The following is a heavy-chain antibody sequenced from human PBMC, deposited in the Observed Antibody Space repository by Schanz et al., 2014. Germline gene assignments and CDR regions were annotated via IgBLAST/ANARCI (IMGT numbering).Heavy chain of an antibody. CDR3: TTFNNRDALYI. J-gene: IGHJ3*02. CDR1: GFTFGSYA. Sequence: EVQLVESGGGLVQPGGSLRLSCVGSGFTFGSYAMSWVRQAPGKGLEWVGRIENNANGATTDYAAPVKGRFTVSRDDSRNTLYLQMNTLRTADTALYYCTTFNNRDALYIWGQGTMVSVSS. D-gene: IGHD1-20*01. V-gene: IGHV3-15*04. CDR2: IENNANGATT.